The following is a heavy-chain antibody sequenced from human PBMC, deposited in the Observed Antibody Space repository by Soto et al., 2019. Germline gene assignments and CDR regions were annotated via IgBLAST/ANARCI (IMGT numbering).Heavy chain of an antibody. J-gene: IGHJ6*02. CDR2: IWYDGSNK. D-gene: IGHD3-3*01. CDR3: ARDGPGWSGELQGYYGMDV. CDR1: GFTFSSYG. V-gene: IGHV3-33*01. Sequence: LRLSCAASGFTFSSYGMHWVRQAPGKGLEWVAVIWYDGSNKYYADSVKGRFTISRDNSKNTLYLQMNSLRAEDTAVYYCARDGPGWSGELQGYYGMDVWGQGTTVTV.